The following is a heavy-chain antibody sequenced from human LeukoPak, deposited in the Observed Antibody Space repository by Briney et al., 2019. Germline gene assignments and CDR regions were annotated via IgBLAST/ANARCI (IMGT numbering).Heavy chain of an antibody. D-gene: IGHD5-12*01. CDR1: GGSISGYF. V-gene: IGHV4-4*07. CDR3: AREPTSGREPTSGRPLDY. J-gene: IGHJ4*02. Sequence: SETLSLTCTVSGGSISGYFWTWIRLPAGKGLEWIGRIYSSGSNNYNPSLKSRVTMSLDTSKNHFSLNLTSATAADTAVYYCAREPTSGREPTSGRPLDYWGQGTLVTVSS. CDR2: IYSSGSN.